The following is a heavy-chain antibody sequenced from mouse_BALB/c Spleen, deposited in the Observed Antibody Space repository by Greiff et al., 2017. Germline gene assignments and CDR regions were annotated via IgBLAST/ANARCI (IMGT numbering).Heavy chain of an antibody. J-gene: IGHJ2*01. CDR2: ISYSGST. CDR1: GYSITSDYA. Sequence: VQLQQSGPGLVKPSQSLSLTCTVTGYSITSDYAWNWIRQFPGNKLEWMGYISYSGSTSYNPSLKSRISITRDTSKNQFFLQLNSVTTEDTATYYCASGEYGNYFDYWGQGTTLTVSS. CDR3: ASGEYGNYFDY. V-gene: IGHV3-2*02. D-gene: IGHD2-10*02.